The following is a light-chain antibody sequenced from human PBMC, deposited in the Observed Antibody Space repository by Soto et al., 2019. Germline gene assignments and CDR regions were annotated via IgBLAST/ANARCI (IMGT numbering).Light chain of an antibody. J-gene: IGKJ1*01. Sequence: DIQMTQSPSILSASVGDRVTITCRASQSISSWLAWYQQKPGKAPNLLIHKASHLESGVPSRFSGSGSGTEFALTISSLQPGDFATYYCQHYNTYPWTFGQGTK. CDR3: QHYNTYPWT. CDR2: KAS. CDR1: QSISSW. V-gene: IGKV1-5*03.